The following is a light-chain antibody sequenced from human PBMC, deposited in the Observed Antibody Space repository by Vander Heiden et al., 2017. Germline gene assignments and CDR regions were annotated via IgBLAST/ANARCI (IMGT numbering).Light chain of an antibody. J-gene: IGLJ3*02. CDR1: SGINVGTSR. CDR2: YNSDSEK. V-gene: IGLV5-45*02. CDR3: MIWHSSAWV. Sequence: QAVLTQPSSLSASPGASASLTCTLRSGINVGTSRIYWYQQKPGSPPQYPLRYNSDSEKQQGSGVPRPFSGSKDASANAGILLISGLQSGDEADYSWMIWHSSAWVVGGGTKLTVL.